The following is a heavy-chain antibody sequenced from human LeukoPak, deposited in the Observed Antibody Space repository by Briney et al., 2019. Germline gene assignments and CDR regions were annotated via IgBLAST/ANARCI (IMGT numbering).Heavy chain of an antibody. J-gene: IGHJ6*02. V-gene: IGHV1-69*01. Sequence: GSSVKVSCKASGGTFSSYAISWVRQAPGQGLEWMGEIIPIFGTANYAQKFQGRVTITADESTSTAYMELSSLRSEDTAVYYCARSGYSYGYENYYYGMDVWGQGTTVTVSS. D-gene: IGHD5-18*01. CDR3: ARSGYSYGYENYYYGMDV. CDR2: IIPIFGTA. CDR1: GGTFSSYA.